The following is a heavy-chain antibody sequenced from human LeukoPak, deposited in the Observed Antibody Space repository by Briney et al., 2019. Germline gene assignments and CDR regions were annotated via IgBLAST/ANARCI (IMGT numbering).Heavy chain of an antibody. CDR1: GGSFSGYY. CDR3: ARGIGLALYYYYGMDV. D-gene: IGHD3/OR15-3a*01. J-gene: IGHJ6*02. V-gene: IGHV4-34*01. CDR2: INHSGST. Sequence: SETLSLTCAVYGGSFSGYYWSWIRQPPGKGLEWIGEINHSGSTNYNPSLKSRVTISVDTSKNQFSLKLSSVTAADTAVYYCARGIGLALYYYYGMDVWGQGTTVTVSS.